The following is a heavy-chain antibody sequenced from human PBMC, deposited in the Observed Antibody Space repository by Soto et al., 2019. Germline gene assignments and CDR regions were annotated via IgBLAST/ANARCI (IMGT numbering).Heavy chain of an antibody. D-gene: IGHD6-6*01. CDR1: GYTLTELS. CDR2: FDPEDGET. V-gene: IGHV1-24*01. CDR3: ATASVWISSSSSPDRNWFDP. Sequence: ASVKVSCKVSGYTLTELSMHWVRQAPGKGLEWMGGFDPEDGETIYAQKFQGRVTMTEDTSTDTAYMELSSLRSEDTAVYYCATASVWISSSSSPDRNWFDPWGQGALVTVSS. J-gene: IGHJ5*02.